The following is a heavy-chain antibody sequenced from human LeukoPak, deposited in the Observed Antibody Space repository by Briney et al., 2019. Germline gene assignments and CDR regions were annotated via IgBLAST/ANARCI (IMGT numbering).Heavy chain of an antibody. V-gene: IGHV3-33*01. J-gene: IGHJ4*02. Sequence: GGSLRPSCAASGFSFSTYAMHWVRQAPGKGLEWVALIWHDASHTFYTDSVKGRFTISRDNSKNTVYLQMNSLGGEDTAVYYCARVIFGSGSYPDYWGQGTLVTVSS. CDR2: IWHDASHT. CDR1: GFSFSTYA. D-gene: IGHD3-10*01. CDR3: ARVIFGSGSYPDY.